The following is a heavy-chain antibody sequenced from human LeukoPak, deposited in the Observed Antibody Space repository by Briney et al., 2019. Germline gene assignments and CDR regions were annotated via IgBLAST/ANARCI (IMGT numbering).Heavy chain of an antibody. CDR3: AEYCSSTSCNDY. V-gene: IGHV1-69*05. D-gene: IGHD2-2*01. J-gene: IGHJ4*02. CDR2: IIPIFGTA. Sequence: GDSVKVSCKASGGTFSSYAISWVRQAPGQGLEWMGGIIPIFGTANYAQKFQGRVTITTDESTSTAYMELSSLRSEDTAVYYCAEYCSSTSCNDYWGQGTLVTVSS. CDR1: GGTFSSYA.